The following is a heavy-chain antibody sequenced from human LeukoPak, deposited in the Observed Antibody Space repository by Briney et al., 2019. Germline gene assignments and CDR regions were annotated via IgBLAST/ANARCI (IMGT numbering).Heavy chain of an antibody. CDR3: AGPIAAAGTGYYGMDV. Sequence: SETLSLTCTVSGGSISSGGYYWSWIRQPPGKGLEWIGYIYHSGSTYYNPSLKSRVTISVDKSKNQFSLKLSSVTAADTAVYYCAGPIAAAGTGYYGMDVWGQGTTVTVSS. CDR1: GGSISSGGYY. V-gene: IGHV4-30-2*01. J-gene: IGHJ6*02. D-gene: IGHD6-13*01. CDR2: IYHSGST.